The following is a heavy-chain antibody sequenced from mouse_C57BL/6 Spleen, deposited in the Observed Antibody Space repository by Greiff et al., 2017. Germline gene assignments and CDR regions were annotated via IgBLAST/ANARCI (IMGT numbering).Heavy chain of an antibody. CDR1: GYTFTSYW. V-gene: IGHV1-72*01. CDR2: IDPNSGGT. J-gene: IGHJ1*03. Sequence: QVQLQQPGAELVKPGASVKLSCKASGYTFTSYWMHWVQQRPGRGLEWIGRIDPNSGGTKYNEKFKSKATLTVDKPSSTAYMQLSSLTSEDSAVYDCARSLITTVVDWYFDVWGTGTTVTVSS. CDR3: ARSLITTVVDWYFDV. D-gene: IGHD1-1*01.